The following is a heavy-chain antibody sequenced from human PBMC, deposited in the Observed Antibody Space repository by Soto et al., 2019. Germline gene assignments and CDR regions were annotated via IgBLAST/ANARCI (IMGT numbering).Heavy chain of an antibody. D-gene: IGHD3-22*01. CDR2: IIPIFSTP. CDR1: GGTFGSYA. J-gene: IGHJ5*02. V-gene: IGHV1-69*12. Sequence: QVQLVQSGAEVKKPGSSVKVSCKTSGGTFGSYAISWVRQAPGQGLEWMGGIIPIFSTPNYAQKFQGRVTIAADESTSTAYMELRSRRSEDTAVYYCARPIQYYFDTSAQSAWFDPWGQGTLVTVSS. CDR3: ARPIQYYFDTSAQSAWFDP.